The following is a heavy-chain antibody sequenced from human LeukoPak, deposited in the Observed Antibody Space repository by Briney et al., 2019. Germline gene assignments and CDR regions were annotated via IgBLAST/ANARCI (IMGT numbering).Heavy chain of an antibody. CDR3: AKDRLGINDAFDI. V-gene: IGHV1-18*01. Sequence: ASVQVSCKAYGYTFNNHDISWVRQAPGQGLEWMAWINTYNGDTIYAQKLQGRVTMSIDTSTATAYLELRSLRSDDTAVYYCAKDRLGINDAFDIWGQGTKITVSS. CDR1: GYTFNNHD. J-gene: IGHJ3*02. D-gene: IGHD6-19*01. CDR2: INTYNGDT.